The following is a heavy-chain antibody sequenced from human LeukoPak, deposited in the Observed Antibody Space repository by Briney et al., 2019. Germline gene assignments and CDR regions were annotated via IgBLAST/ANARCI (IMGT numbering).Heavy chain of an antibody. CDR3: AKGQGYNYGDSIDY. V-gene: IGHV3-23*01. CDR2: INGGSGNS. CDR1: GFTFNNYA. D-gene: IGHD5-18*01. J-gene: IGHJ4*02. Sequence: GGSLRLSCAASGFTFNNYAMTWVRQAPGKGLEWVSVINGGSGNSYYADSVKGRFTVSRDISKNTLYLQMNSLRDEDTAVYYCAKGQGYNYGDSIDYWGQGTLVTVSS.